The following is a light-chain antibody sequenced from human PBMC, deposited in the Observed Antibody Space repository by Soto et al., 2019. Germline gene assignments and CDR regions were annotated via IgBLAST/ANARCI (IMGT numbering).Light chain of an antibody. CDR2: DAS. Sequence: DVKMTQSPSTLSASVGDRVTITCRASQSISSWLAWYQQKPGKAPKLLIYDASSLESGVPSRFSGSGSGTEFTLTISSLQPDDFATYYCQQYNSYRTFGQGTKVDI. CDR3: QQYNSYRT. V-gene: IGKV1-5*01. CDR1: QSISSW. J-gene: IGKJ1*01.